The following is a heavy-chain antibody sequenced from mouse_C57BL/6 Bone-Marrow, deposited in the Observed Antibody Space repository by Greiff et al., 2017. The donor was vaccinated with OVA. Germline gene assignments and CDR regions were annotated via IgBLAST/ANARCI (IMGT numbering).Heavy chain of an antibody. J-gene: IGHJ3*01. CDR1: GYTFTGYW. Sequence: VKLVESGAELMKPGASVKLSCKATGYTFTGYWIEWVKQRPGHGLEWIGEIVPGSGSTNYNEKFKGKATFTADTSSNTAYMQLSSLTTEDSAVDYCAKGGNSLAYWGQGTLVTVSA. V-gene: IGHV1-9*01. CDR2: IVPGSGST. D-gene: IGHD2-1*01. CDR3: AKGGNSLAY.